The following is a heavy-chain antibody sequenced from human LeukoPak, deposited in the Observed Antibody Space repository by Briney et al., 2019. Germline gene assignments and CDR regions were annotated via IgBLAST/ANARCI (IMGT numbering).Heavy chain of an antibody. CDR1: GYTFAAYY. J-gene: IGHJ6*02. CDR3: AREGVGGAYAMDV. Sequence: ASVKVSCRTSGYTFAAYYIHWVRQAPGQGLEWMGWVNPNGGGTNYAQKFKDRLTMTRDTSISTAYMEQSSLESDDTAVYFCAREGVGGAYAMDVWGQGTRVTVSS. V-gene: IGHV1-2*02. D-gene: IGHD2-21*01. CDR2: VNPNGGGT.